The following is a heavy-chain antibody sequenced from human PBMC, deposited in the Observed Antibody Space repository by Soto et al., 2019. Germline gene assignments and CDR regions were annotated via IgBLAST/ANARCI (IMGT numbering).Heavy chain of an antibody. CDR1: GFTFSSYG. Sequence: GGSLRLSCAASGFTFSSYGMHWVRQAPGKGLEWVAVIWYDGSNKYYADSVKGRFTNSRDNSKNTLYLQMNRLRAEDTAVFYCARDIGTVTTYYYYYGMDVWGQGTTVTVSS. J-gene: IGHJ6*02. CDR2: IWYDGSNK. V-gene: IGHV3-33*01. D-gene: IGHD4-17*01. CDR3: ARDIGTVTTYYYYYGMDV.